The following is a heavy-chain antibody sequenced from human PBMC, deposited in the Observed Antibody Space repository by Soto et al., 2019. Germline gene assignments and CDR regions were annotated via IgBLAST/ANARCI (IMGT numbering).Heavy chain of an antibody. Sequence: GGSLRLSCAASGFTFSSYAMGWVRQAPGKGLEGVSTISGSVGSTYYADSVKGRFTISRDNSKNTLYLQMNSLKTEDTAVYYCIPPQPSGYYYDSPDYWGQGTLVTVSS. CDR1: GFTFSSYA. V-gene: IGHV3-23*01. CDR2: ISGSVGST. D-gene: IGHD3-22*01. CDR3: IPPQPSGYYYDSPDY. J-gene: IGHJ4*02.